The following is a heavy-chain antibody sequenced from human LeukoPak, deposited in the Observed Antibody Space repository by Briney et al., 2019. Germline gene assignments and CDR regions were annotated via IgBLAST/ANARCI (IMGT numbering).Heavy chain of an antibody. V-gene: IGHV3-23*01. J-gene: IGHJ4*02. D-gene: IGHD3-22*01. CDR2: ISGSGGST. Sequence: GGSLRLSCAASGFTFSSYGMSWVCQAPGKGLEWVSAISGSGGSTYYADSVKGRFTISRDNSKNTLYLQMNSLRAEDTAVYYCARDLLVGGSGYHYWGQGTLVTVSS. CDR1: GFTFSSYG. CDR3: ARDLLVGGSGYHY.